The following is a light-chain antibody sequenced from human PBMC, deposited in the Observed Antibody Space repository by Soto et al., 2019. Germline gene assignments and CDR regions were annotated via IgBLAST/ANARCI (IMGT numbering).Light chain of an antibody. V-gene: IGKV1-39*01. CDR2: TAS. CDR3: QQSYSTPLT. CDR1: QTVTSY. Sequence: DGQMTQSPSSLSASVGGSLTLTCLASQTVTSYLNWYQQKPGKAPKLLIYTASTLQSGVPSRFSGSGSGTDFTLTISSLQPEDFATYYCQQSYSTPLTFGGGTKVDNK. J-gene: IGKJ4*01.